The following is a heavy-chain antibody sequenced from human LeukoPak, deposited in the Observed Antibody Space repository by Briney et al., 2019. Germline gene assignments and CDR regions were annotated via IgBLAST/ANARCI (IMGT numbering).Heavy chain of an antibody. V-gene: IGHV1-8*01. J-gene: IGHJ5*02. Sequence: ASVKVSCKASGYTFTSYDINWVRQATGQGLEWMGWMNPNSGNTGYVQKFQGRVTMTRNTSISTAYMELSSLRSEDTAVYYCARGRYCSDGSCHGWLDPWGQGTLVTVSS. D-gene: IGHD2-15*01. CDR3: ARGRYCSDGSCHGWLDP. CDR2: MNPNSGNT. CDR1: GYTFTSYD.